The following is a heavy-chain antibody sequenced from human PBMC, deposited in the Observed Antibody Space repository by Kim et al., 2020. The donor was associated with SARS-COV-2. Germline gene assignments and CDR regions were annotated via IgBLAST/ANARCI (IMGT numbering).Heavy chain of an antibody. V-gene: IGHV4-39*01. CDR2: IYYSGST. J-gene: IGHJ4*02. D-gene: IGHD4-4*01. Sequence: SETLSLTCTVSGGSISSSSYYWGWIRQPPGKGLEWIGSIYYSGSTYYNPSLKSRVTISVDTSKNQFSLKLSSVTAADTAVYYCARQKEGSNYGIWGQGT. CDR3: ARQKEGSNYGI. CDR1: GGSISSSSYY.